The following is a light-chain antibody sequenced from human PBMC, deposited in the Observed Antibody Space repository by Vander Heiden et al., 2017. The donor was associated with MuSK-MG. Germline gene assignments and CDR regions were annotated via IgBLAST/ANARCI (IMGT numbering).Light chain of an antibody. V-gene: IGLV2-14*03. J-gene: IGLJ2*01. CDR3: NSYTSSSTHII. CDR1: SNDVGRYDY. CDR2: DVT. Sequence: QSALTQPASVSGSPGQSITISCTGTSNDVGRYDYVSWYQQHPGKAPKLRIYDVTDRASGVSNRFSGSKSGNTASLTISGLQAEDEADYYCNSYTSSSTHIIFGGGTKLTVL.